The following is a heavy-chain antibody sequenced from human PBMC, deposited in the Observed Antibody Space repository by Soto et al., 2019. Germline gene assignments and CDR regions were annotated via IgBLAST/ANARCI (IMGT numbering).Heavy chain of an antibody. CDR2: ISSSSSRI. V-gene: IGHV3-48*04. Sequence: EVQLVESGGGLIQPGGSLRLCCAASGFSFNTYAMNWVRQAPGKGLEWISYISSSSSRIYYADSVKGRFTLSRDNAKNSLYLQMNSLRAEDTAVYYCASDPGIAAAGMDYWGQGTLVTVSS. D-gene: IGHD6-25*01. J-gene: IGHJ4*02. CDR1: GFSFNTYA. CDR3: ASDPGIAAAGMDY.